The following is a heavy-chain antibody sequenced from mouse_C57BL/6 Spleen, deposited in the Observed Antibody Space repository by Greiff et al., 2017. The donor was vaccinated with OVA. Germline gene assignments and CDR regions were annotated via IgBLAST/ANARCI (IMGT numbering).Heavy chain of an antibody. CDR1: GYTFTSYW. Sequence: QVQLQQPGTELVKPGASVTLSCKASGYTFTSYWMHWVKQRPGQGLEWIGNINPSNGGTNYNEKFKSKATLNVDKSSSSAYMQLSSLTSEDSAVYYCAATMVTTRYWYFDGWGTGTTVTVSS. J-gene: IGHJ1*03. V-gene: IGHV1-53*01. CDR2: INPSNGGT. CDR3: AATMVTTRYWYFDG. D-gene: IGHD2-2*01.